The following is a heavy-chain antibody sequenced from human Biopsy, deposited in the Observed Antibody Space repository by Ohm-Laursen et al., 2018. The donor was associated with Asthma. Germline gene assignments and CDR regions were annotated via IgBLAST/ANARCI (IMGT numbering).Heavy chain of an antibody. Sequence: TLSLTCIVSGDAMSTSGSYWGWIRQSPGKGLEWIGSIYYSGRTYYNPSLETRVTISADTPKNLFSLKVTSVTAADTAVYYCARAVSSSSYWYFDLWGRGDLVTVSS. CDR3: ARAVSSSSYWYFDL. V-gene: IGHV4-39*02. J-gene: IGHJ2*01. D-gene: IGHD6-6*01. CDR2: IYYSGRT. CDR1: GDAMSTSGSY.